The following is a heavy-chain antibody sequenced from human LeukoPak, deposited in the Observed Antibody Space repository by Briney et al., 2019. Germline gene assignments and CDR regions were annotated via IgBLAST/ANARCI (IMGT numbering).Heavy chain of an antibody. D-gene: IGHD2-2*01. Sequence: GGSLRLSCAASGFTFSSYAMSWVRQAPGKGLEWVSAISGSGGSTYYADSVKGRFTISRDNSRTTVYLQMNSLRAEDTAVYHCAKDLPAAYFDYWGQGTLVTLSS. CDR1: GFTFSSYA. CDR3: AKDLPAAYFDY. CDR2: ISGSGGST. V-gene: IGHV3-23*01. J-gene: IGHJ4*02.